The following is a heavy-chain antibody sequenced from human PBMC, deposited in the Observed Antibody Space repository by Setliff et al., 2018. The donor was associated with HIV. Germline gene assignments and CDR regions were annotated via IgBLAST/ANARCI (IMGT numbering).Heavy chain of an antibody. CDR3: ARGAVVTNYFDY. V-gene: IGHV1-69*10. CDR1: GYTFTSYA. Sequence: SVKVSCKASGYTFTSYAMNWVRQAPGQGLEWMGWIIPILGIANYAQKFQGRVTITTDESTSTAYMELSSLRSEDTAVYYCARGAVVTNYFDYWGQGTPVTVSS. J-gene: IGHJ4*02. D-gene: IGHD2-15*01. CDR2: IIPILGIA.